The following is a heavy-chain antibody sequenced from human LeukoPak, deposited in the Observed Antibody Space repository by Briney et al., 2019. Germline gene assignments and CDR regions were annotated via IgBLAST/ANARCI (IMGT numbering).Heavy chain of an antibody. Sequence: ASVKVSCKASGYTFTSYYMHWVRQAPGQGLEWMGIINPSGGSTSYAQKFQGRVTMTRDTSTSTVYMELSSLRSEDTAVYYCARGDYYYDSSGYSHFDCWGQGTLVTVSS. CDR1: GYTFTSYY. J-gene: IGHJ4*02. CDR2: INPSGGST. CDR3: ARGDYYYDSSGYSHFDC. V-gene: IGHV1-46*01. D-gene: IGHD3-22*01.